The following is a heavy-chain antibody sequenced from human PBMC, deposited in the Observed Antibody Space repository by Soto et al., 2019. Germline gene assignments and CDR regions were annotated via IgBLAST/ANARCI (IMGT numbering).Heavy chain of an antibody. CDR1: GFTFNNAW. Sequence: EVQLVASGGGLVKPGGSLRLSCVASGFTFNNAWMRWVRQAPGKGQERVGSFKTTDDGTPDYAAPVKGRFTISREDSKNAVYLQMNSLGTEDTVVYYSPVTLGQYQLPACLWGQGTLVTVSS. CDR2: FKTTDDGTP. J-gene: IGHJ4*02. V-gene: IGHV3-15*01. CDR3: PVTLGQYQLPACL. D-gene: IGHD2-2*01.